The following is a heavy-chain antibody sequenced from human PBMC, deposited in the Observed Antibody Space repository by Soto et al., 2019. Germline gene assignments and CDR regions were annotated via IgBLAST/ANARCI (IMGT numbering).Heavy chain of an antibody. CDR2: ISYDGSNK. D-gene: IGHD2-15*01. CDR1: CFTFRRYA. Sequence: GGSLRLSCPASCFTFRRYAMHWVRQARCRGLERVAVISYDGSNKYYADSVKGRFTISRDNSKNTLYLQMNSLRAEDTAVYYCARAQGYCSGGSCGYYGMDVWGQGTTVTVSS. J-gene: IGHJ6*02. CDR3: ARAQGYCSGGSCGYYGMDV. V-gene: IGHV3-30-3*01.